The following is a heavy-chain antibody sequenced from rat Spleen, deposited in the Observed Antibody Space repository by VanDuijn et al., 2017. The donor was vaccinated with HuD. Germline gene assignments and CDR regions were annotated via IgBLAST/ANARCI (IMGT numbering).Heavy chain of an antibody. CDR1: GFTFSNYG. D-gene: IGHD1-1*01. CDR2: ISTGVGNT. J-gene: IGHJ1*01. Sequence: EVQLVESGGGLVQPGRSLKLSCAASGFTFSNYGMHWIRQAPTKGLEWVASISTGVGNTYYRDSVKGRCTISRDNAKNTQYLQMDSLRSEDTATYYCARPITTVVTLDYWYFDFWGPGTMVTVSS. CDR3: ARPITTVVTLDYWYFDF. V-gene: IGHV5S13*01.